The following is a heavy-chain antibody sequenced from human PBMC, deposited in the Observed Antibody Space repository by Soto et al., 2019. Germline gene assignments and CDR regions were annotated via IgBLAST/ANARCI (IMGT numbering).Heavy chain of an antibody. V-gene: IGHV4-59*08. CDR2: IYYSGST. Sequence: QVQLQESGPGLVKPSETLSLTCTVSGGSISSYYWSWIRQPPGKGLEWIGYIYYSGSTKYNPSLKSVVTISVDSSKNQCSLTLSSVTAAETAVYYCARRYGSGFDYWGQGTLVTVSS. J-gene: IGHJ4*02. D-gene: IGHD3-10*01. CDR1: GGSISSYY. CDR3: ARRYGSGFDY.